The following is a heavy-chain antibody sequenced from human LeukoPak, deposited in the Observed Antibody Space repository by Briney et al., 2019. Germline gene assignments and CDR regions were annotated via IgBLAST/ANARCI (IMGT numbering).Heavy chain of an antibody. J-gene: IGHJ4*02. V-gene: IGHV5-51*01. D-gene: IGHD6-19*01. Sequence: GVPLKISCQGSGDNFNRHWIGWVRPMSGKGLEWMGIIYLGDSDTRYSPSFQGQIIISADKSISTAYLQWGSLKASDTAIYYCARHSSYTSGWPLDYWGQGTLVTVSS. CDR1: GDNFNRHW. CDR3: ARHSSYTSGWPLDY. CDR2: IYLGDSDT.